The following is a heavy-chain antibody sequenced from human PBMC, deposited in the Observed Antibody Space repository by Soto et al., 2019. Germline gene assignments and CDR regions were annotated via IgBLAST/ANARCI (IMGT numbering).Heavy chain of an antibody. CDR1: GGSISSGGYY. J-gene: IGHJ4*02. D-gene: IGHD3-9*01. Sequence: PSETLSLTCTVSGGSISSGGYYWSWIRQHPGKGLEWIGYIYYSGSTYYNPSLESRVTISADTSKNQFSLKLSSVTAADTAVYYCARLLRYFDWLPRYYFDYWGQGTLVTVSS. V-gene: IGHV4-31*03. CDR3: ARLLRYFDWLPRYYFDY. CDR2: IYYSGST.